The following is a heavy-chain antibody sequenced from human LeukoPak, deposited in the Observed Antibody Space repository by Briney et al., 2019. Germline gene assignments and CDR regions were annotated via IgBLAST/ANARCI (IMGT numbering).Heavy chain of an antibody. V-gene: IGHV3-48*01. CDR2: ISSSSSTI. D-gene: IGHD2-21*01. CDR3: ATRGFLGAFDI. Sequence: GGSLRLSCAASGFTFSSYSMNWVRQAPGKGLEWVSYISSSSSTIYYADSVKGRFTISRDNSKNTLYLQMNSLRAEDTAVYYCATRGFLGAFDIWGQGTMVTVSS. CDR1: GFTFSSYS. J-gene: IGHJ3*02.